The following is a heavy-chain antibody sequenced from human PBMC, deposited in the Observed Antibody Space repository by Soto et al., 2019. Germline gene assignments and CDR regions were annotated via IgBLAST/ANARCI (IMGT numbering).Heavy chain of an antibody. CDR3: AKANYYYDSSGFYSSDY. CDR2: ISGSGGST. Sequence: GGSLRLSCAASGFTFSSYAMSWVRQAPAKGLEWVSAISGSGGSTYYADSVKGRFTISRDNSKNTLYLQMNSLRAEDTAVYYCAKANYYYDSSGFYSSDYWCQGPLVTVFS. V-gene: IGHV3-23*01. CDR1: GFTFSSYA. D-gene: IGHD3-22*01. J-gene: IGHJ4*02.